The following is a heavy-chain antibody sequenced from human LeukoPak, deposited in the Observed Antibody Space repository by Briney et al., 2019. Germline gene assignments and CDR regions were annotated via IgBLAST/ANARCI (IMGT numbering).Heavy chain of an antibody. J-gene: IGHJ4*02. V-gene: IGHV3-7*02. CDR2: IKQDGTSK. Sequence: GGSLRLSCAASGFTFSRSWMGWVRQARGKGLEWVANIKQDGTSKYYVDSVTGRFTISRDNAENSVYLQMNSLSAGDTAVYYCARHGDYCFDLWGPGTRVTVSS. CDR1: GFTFSRSW. CDR3: ARHGDYCFDL. D-gene: IGHD2-21*01.